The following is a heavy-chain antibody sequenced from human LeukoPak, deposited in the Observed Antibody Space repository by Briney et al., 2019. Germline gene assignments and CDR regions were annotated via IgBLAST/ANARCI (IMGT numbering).Heavy chain of an antibody. V-gene: IGHV3-23*01. CDR1: GFTFSSYA. J-gene: IGHJ4*02. CDR2: ISGSGGST. Sequence: GGSPRLSCAASGFTFSSYAMSWVRQAPGKGLEWVSAISGSGGSTYYADSVKGRFTISRDNSKNTLYLQMNSLRAEDTAVYYCAKDDEITFGGVIAPSPDYWGQGTLVTVSS. CDR3: AKDDEITFGGVIAPSPDY. D-gene: IGHD3-16*02.